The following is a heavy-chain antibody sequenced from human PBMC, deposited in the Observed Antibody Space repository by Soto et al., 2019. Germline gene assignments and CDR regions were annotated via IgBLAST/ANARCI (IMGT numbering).Heavy chain of an antibody. CDR3: AKERSSGWSLDY. V-gene: IGHV3-23*01. Sequence: EVQLLESGGGLVQPGGSLRLSCAASGFTFSTYAMNWVRQAPGKGLEWVSGISGSGDSTYYADSVKGRFTVSRDNSKNTLYLQMNRLRAEDTAVFYCAKERSSGWSLDYWRQGTLVTVSS. CDR2: ISGSGDST. CDR1: GFTFSTYA. J-gene: IGHJ4*02. D-gene: IGHD6-19*01.